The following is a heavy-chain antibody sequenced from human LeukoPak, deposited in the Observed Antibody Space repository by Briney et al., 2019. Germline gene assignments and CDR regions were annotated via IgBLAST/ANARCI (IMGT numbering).Heavy chain of an antibody. CDR2: IIPIFGTA. CDR1: GGTFSSYA. V-gene: IGHV1-69*05. D-gene: IGHD2-15*01. Sequence: GASVKVSCKASGGTFSSYAISWVRQAPGQGLEWMGGIIPIFGTANYAQKFQGRVTITTDESTSTACMELSSLRSEDTAVYYCARDRVFRSGGSYYYMDVWGKGTTVTVSS. J-gene: IGHJ6*03. CDR3: ARDRVFRSGGSYYYMDV.